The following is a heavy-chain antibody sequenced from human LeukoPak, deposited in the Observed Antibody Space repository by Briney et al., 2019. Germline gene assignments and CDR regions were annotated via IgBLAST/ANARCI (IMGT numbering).Heavy chain of an antibody. J-gene: IGHJ5*01. CDR1: GYTFTGAY. V-gene: IGHV1-2*02. D-gene: IGHD4-23*01. CDR2: INPNSGET. Sequence: ASVKVSCKASGYTFTGAYMHWVRQAPGQGLAWVGWINPNSGETKFAPKFQGRVTMTRDTSLSTAFMDLGGLRSDDTAVYYCARVLFNSGYDSWGQGSLVTVSS. CDR3: ARVLFNSGYDS.